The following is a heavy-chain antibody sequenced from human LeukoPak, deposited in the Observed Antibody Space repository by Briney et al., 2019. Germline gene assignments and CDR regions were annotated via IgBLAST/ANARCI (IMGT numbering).Heavy chain of an antibody. CDR2: VSYDGTT. CDR3: ARLDCTGDGCYNH. V-gene: IGHV4-59*08. D-gene: IGHD2-8*02. Sequence: PSETLSLTCSVSGDSVTSYYWSWIRQPRGKGLEWIGYVSYDGTTNYTPSLRSRVIMAVDTAKNHISLRLTSLSAADTAVYYCARLDCTGDGCYNHWGQGILVTVSS. J-gene: IGHJ4*02. CDR1: GDSVTSYY.